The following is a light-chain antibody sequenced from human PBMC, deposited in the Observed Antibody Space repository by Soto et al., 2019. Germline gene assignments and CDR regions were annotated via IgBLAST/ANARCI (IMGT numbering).Light chain of an antibody. CDR3: FSYAGDSTWV. CDR1: RSDVGSYNS. V-gene: IGLV2-23*02. Sequence: QSVLTQPASVSGSPGESITISCTGTRSDVGSYNSIAWYQQHPGKAPRVMIFEVTKRPSGISNRFSGSKSGSTASLTISGPQAEDEADYFCFSYAGDSTWVFGGGTKVTVL. CDR2: EVT. J-gene: IGLJ3*02.